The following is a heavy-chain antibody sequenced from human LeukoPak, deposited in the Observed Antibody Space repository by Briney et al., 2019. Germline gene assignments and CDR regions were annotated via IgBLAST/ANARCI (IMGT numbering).Heavy chain of an antibody. Sequence: SETLSLTCTVSGYSISSGYYWSWIRQPPGKGLEWIGEINHSGSTNYNPSLKSRVTISVDTSKNQFSLKLSSVTAADTAVYYCARSVEGYCRGGSCYSYSYYMDVWGKGTTVTVSS. CDR1: GYSISSGYY. D-gene: IGHD2-15*01. V-gene: IGHV4-38-2*02. J-gene: IGHJ6*03. CDR3: ARSVEGYCRGGSCYSYSYYMDV. CDR2: INHSGST.